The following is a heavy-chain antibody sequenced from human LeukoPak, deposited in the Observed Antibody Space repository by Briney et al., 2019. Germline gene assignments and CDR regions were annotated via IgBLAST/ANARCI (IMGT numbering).Heavy chain of an antibody. CDR3: ARDSSQNYDFWSGYFDY. Sequence: SETLSLTCTVSGGSISSYYWSWIRQPAGKGLGWIGRIYTSGSTNYNPSLKSRVTMSVDTSKNQFSLKLSSVTAADTAVYYCARDSSQNYDFWSGYFDYWGQGTLVTVSS. D-gene: IGHD3-3*01. CDR1: GGSISSYY. V-gene: IGHV4-4*07. J-gene: IGHJ4*02. CDR2: IYTSGST.